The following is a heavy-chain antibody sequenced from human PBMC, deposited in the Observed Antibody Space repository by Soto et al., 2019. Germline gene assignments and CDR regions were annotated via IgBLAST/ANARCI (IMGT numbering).Heavy chain of an antibody. V-gene: IGHV4-34*01. CDR2: INHSGST. D-gene: IGHD2-15*01. J-gene: IGHJ4*02. Sequence: PSETLSLTCAVYGGSFSGYYWSWIRQPPGKGLEWIGEINHSGSTNYNPSLKSRVTISVDTSKNQFSLKLSSVTAADTAVYYCARNTPAISISDHWGQGTLVTVSS. CDR1: GGSFSGYY. CDR3: ARNTPAISISDH.